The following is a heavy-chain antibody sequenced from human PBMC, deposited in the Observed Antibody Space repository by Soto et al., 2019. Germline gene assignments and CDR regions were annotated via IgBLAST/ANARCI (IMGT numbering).Heavy chain of an antibody. V-gene: IGHV3-23*01. CDR2: IIGSGGSA. CDR3: ARELRDFVLVPAANYSMDV. CDR1: GFTFSSYA. Sequence: GGSLRLSCAASGFTFSSYAMSWVRQAPGKGLEWVSTIIGSGGSADYADSVKGRFTISRDSSKNTLYLQMNSLRADDTAVYYCARELRDFVLVPAANYSMDVWGKGTTVTASS. J-gene: IGHJ6*03. D-gene: IGHD2-2*01.